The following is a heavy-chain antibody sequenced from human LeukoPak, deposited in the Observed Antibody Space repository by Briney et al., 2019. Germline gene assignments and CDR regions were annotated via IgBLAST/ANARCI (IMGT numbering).Heavy chain of an antibody. D-gene: IGHD6-19*01. V-gene: IGHV1-18*01. Sequence: ASVKVSCKASGYTFTSYGISWVRQAPGQGLEWMGWISAYNGNTNYAQKLQGRVTMTTDTSTSTAYMELSRLRSDDTAVYYCARDQAVAGSYYYYYMDVWGKGTTVTVSS. CDR1: GYTFTSYG. J-gene: IGHJ6*03. CDR2: ISAYNGNT. CDR3: ARDQAVAGSYYYYYMDV.